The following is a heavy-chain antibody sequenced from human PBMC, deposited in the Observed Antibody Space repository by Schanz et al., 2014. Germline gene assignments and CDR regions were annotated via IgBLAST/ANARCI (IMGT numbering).Heavy chain of an antibody. CDR1: GFTFSSYG. CDR3: AKGMARGGYNWVFDS. D-gene: IGHD5-12*01. CDR2: IWYDGNNK. V-gene: IGHV3-33*06. Sequence: QVQLVESGGDVVQPGRSLRLSCAASGFTFSSYGMHWVRQAPGKGLEWVAVIWYDGNNKYYADSVKGRFTISRDNSKNILYLQMNSLRAEDTAIYYCAKGMARGGYNWVFDSWGQGTLVTVSS. J-gene: IGHJ4*02.